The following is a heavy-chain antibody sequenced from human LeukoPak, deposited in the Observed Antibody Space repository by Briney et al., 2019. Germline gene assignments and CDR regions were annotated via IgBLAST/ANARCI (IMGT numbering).Heavy chain of an antibody. J-gene: IGHJ3*02. CDR2: INPNSGGT. CDR3: ARDLPSSFNAFDI. D-gene: IGHD2/OR15-2a*01. Sequence: ASVKVSCKASGYTFTAYYMHWVRQAPGQGLEWLGWINPNSGGTNYAQKFQGRVTMTRDTSITTAYTELSRLRSDDTAVYYCARDLPSSFNAFDIWGRGTMVTVSS. V-gene: IGHV1-2*02. CDR1: GYTFTAYY.